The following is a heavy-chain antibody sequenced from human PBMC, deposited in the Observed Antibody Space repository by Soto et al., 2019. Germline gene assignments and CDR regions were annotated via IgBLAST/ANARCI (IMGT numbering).Heavy chain of an antibody. D-gene: IGHD3-22*01. CDR2: IIPILGIA. V-gene: IGHV1-69*02. J-gene: IGHJ4*02. CDR1: GGTFSSYT. CDR3: ARAPTYDSSGYYYVPFDY. Sequence: QVQLVQSGAEVKKPGSSVKVSCKASGGTFSSYTISWVRQAPGQGLEWMGRIIPILGIANYAQKFQGRVTITADKSTSTAYMGLSSLRSEDTAVYYCARAPTYDSSGYYYVPFDYWGQGTLVTVSS.